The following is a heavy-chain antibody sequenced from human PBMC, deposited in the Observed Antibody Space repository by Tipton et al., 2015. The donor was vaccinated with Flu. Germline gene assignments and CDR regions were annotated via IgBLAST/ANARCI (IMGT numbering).Heavy chain of an antibody. J-gene: IGHJ4*02. D-gene: IGHD6-6*01. CDR3: AREGRREQLALDY. CDR2: IYYSGST. Sequence: TLSLTCTVSGGSISSSAYYWGWIRQTPGKGLEWIGNIYYSGSTFYNPSLKSRVTISVDTSKNQFSLKLSSVTAADTAVYYCAREGRREQLALDYWGQGTLVTVSS. CDR1: GGSISSSAYY. V-gene: IGHV4-39*07.